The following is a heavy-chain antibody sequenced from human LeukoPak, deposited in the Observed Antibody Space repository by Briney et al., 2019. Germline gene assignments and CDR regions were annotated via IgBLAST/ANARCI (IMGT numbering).Heavy chain of an antibody. CDR3: ARGRGVAARRGFDI. D-gene: IGHD6-6*01. V-gene: IGHV4-34*01. J-gene: IGHJ4*02. Sequence: SETLSLSCVVNGESFSNHYWTWIRQSPGKGLEWIGEVEHRGNTNYNPSLKSRVTISVDTSKNEFSLKLKSVTAADTAVFYCARGRGVAARRGFDIWGQGTL. CDR2: VEHRGNT. CDR1: GESFSNHY.